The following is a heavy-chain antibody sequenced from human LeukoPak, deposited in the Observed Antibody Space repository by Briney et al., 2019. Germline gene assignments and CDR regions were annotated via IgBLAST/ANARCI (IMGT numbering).Heavy chain of an antibody. J-gene: IGHJ4*02. D-gene: IGHD3-22*01. CDR3: ARDFPGDSSGYYTDY. CDR1: GYTFTSYY. Sequence: ASVKVSCKASGYTFTSYYMHWVRHAPGQGLEWMGIINPSGGSTSYAQKFQGRVTMTRDTYTSTVYMGLSSLRSEDTAVYYCARDFPGDSSGYYTDYWGQGTLVTVSS. V-gene: IGHV1-46*01. CDR2: INPSGGST.